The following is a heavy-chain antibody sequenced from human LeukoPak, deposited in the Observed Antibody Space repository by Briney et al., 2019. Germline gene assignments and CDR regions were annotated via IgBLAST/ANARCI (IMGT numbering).Heavy chain of an antibody. CDR1: GFTFSSYS. CDR3: ASFERNYYGRDY. CDR2: ISSSSSYI. D-gene: IGHD3-10*01. V-gene: IGHV3-21*01. Sequence: GESLRLSCAASGFTFSSYSMNWVPQAPRKGLEWVSSISSSSSYIYYADSVKGRFTISRDNAKNSLYLQMNSLRAEDTAVYYCASFERNYYGRDYWGQGTLVTVSS. J-gene: IGHJ4*02.